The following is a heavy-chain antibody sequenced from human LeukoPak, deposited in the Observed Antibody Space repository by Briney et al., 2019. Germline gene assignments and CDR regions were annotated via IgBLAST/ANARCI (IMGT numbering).Heavy chain of an antibody. Sequence: PSETLPLTCAVSGYSISSGYYWGWIRQPPGKGLEWIGSIYHSGSTYYNPSLKSRVTISVDTSKNQFSLKLSSVTAADTAVYYCARDLRRIYGSGARQYSSGWYYFDYWGQGTLVTVSS. CDR2: IYHSGST. V-gene: IGHV4-38-2*02. D-gene: IGHD6-19*01. J-gene: IGHJ4*02. CDR3: ARDLRRIYGSGARQYSSGWYYFDY. CDR1: GYSISSGYY.